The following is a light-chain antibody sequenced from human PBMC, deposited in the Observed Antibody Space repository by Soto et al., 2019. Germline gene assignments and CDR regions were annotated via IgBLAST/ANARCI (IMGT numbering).Light chain of an antibody. CDR2: DAS. J-gene: IGKJ4*01. Sequence: EIVLTQSPATLSLSPGERATLSCRASQSINRHLAWYRQKPGQAPRLLIYDASNRATGIPARFSGSGSGTDFTLTISSLEPEDCGVYDCQQRSNWPPVTFGGGTKVEIK. V-gene: IGKV3-11*01. CDR1: QSINRH. CDR3: QQRSNWPPVT.